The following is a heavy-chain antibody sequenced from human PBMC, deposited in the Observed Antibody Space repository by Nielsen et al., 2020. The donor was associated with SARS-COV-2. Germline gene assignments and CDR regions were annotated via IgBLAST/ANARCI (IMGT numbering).Heavy chain of an antibody. CDR2: ISYDGSNK. Sequence: GGSLRLSCAASGFTFSSYGMHWVRQAPGKGLEWVAVISYDGSNKYYADSVKGRFTISRDNSKNTLYLQMNSLRAEDTAVYYCARGQLVPTYWGQGTLVTVSS. CDR1: GFTFSSYG. CDR3: ARGQLVPTY. V-gene: IGHV3-30*03. J-gene: IGHJ4*02. D-gene: IGHD6-13*01.